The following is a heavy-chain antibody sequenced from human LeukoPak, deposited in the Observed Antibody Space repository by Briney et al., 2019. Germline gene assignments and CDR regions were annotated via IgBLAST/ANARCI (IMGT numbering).Heavy chain of an antibody. Sequence: SQTLSLTCTVSGGSISSGGYYWSWIRQHPGKGLEWIGYIYYSGSTYYNPSLKSRVTISVDTSKNQFSLKLNSVTAADTAVYYCARDRARDYDYYFDYWGQGTLVTVSS. CDR2: IYYSGST. V-gene: IGHV4-31*03. J-gene: IGHJ4*02. D-gene: IGHD5-12*01. CDR1: GGSISSGGYY. CDR3: ARDRARDYDYYFDY.